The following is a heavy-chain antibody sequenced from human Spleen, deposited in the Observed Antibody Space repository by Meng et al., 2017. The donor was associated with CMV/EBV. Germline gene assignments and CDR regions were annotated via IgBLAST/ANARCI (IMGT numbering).Heavy chain of an antibody. CDR2: IEQDASEK. V-gene: IGHV3-7*01. Sequence: GSLRLSCEASGFTFSSYWMSWVRQVPGKGLEWVANIEQDASEKYYVESVKGRFTISRDNGKNSLQLQMNSLRAEDTAVYYCARETYGDFDGLFDYWGQGTLVTVSS. D-gene: IGHD4-17*01. J-gene: IGHJ4*02. CDR1: GFTFSSYW. CDR3: ARETYGDFDGLFDY.